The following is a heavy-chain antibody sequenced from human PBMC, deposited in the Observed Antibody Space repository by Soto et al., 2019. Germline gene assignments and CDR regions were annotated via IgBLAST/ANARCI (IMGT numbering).Heavy chain of an antibody. V-gene: IGHV3-48*02. J-gene: IGHJ4*02. CDR2: ITSSSRTI. Sequence: EVQLVESGGGLVQPGGSLRLSCAASGFTFSDYNMNWVRPAPGKGLEWLSCITSSSRTIYYADSVKGRFTISRDNARNSLYLQMNSLRDEDTAVYYCARSFLYYDFWVGKFWGQGTLVTVSS. CDR3: ARSFLYYDFWVGKF. CDR1: GFTFSDYN. D-gene: IGHD3-3*01.